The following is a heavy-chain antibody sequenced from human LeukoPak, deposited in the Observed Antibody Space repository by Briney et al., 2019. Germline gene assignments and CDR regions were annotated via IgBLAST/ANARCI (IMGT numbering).Heavy chain of an antibody. Sequence: PSETLSLTCAGYGGSFSGYYWSLIRQPPGKGPEWIGEINHSGSTNYNPPLNTRVTISVDTSRNQFSLKLSSVTAADTAVYYCARVSITPLRYYYYMDVWGKGTTVTVSS. CDR2: INHSGST. V-gene: IGHV4-34*01. J-gene: IGHJ6*03. CDR3: ARVSITPLRYYYYMDV. D-gene: IGHD2/OR15-2a*01. CDR1: GGSFSGYY.